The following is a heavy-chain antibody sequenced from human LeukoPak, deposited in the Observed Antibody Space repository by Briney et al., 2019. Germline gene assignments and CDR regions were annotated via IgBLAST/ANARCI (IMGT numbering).Heavy chain of an antibody. D-gene: IGHD3-22*01. Sequence: GGSLRLSCAASGFTVSSNYMSWVRQAPGKGLEWVSVIYSGGSTYYADSVKGRFTISRDNSKNTLYLQMNSLRAEDTAVYYCASNSPGAYYDSSGYYNYWGQGTLVTVSS. CDR1: GFTVSSNY. V-gene: IGHV3-53*01. J-gene: IGHJ4*02. CDR2: IYSGGST. CDR3: ASNSPGAYYDSSGYYNY.